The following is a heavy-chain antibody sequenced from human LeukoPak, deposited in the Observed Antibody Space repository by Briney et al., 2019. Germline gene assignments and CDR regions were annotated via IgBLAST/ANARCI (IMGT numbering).Heavy chain of an antibody. CDR1: GFTFSSYS. D-gene: IGHD5-24*01. V-gene: IGHV3-21*04. Sequence: GGSLRLSCAASGFTFSSYSMNWVRQAPGKGLEWVSSISSSSSYIYYADSVKGRFTISRDNAKNTLYLQMNSLRAEDTAVYYCAKEGWLQFALEISWGQGTLVTVSS. CDR2: ISSSSSYI. CDR3: AKEGWLQFALEIS. J-gene: IGHJ4*02.